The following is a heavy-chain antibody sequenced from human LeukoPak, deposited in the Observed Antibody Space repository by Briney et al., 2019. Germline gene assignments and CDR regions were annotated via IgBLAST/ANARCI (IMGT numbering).Heavy chain of an antibody. CDR1: GVTFRSYW. J-gene: IGHJ4*02. CDR3: ARVGTAEGTLEDY. V-gene: IGHV3-7*01. D-gene: IGHD6-13*01. Sequence: GGSLRLSCAPSGVTFRSYWMSWVRQPPGKGLEWVANIKHDGSEKYYVDSVKGRFTISRDNAKNSLYLQMNSLRAEDTAVYYCARVGTAEGTLEDYWGQGTLVTVSS. CDR2: IKHDGSEK.